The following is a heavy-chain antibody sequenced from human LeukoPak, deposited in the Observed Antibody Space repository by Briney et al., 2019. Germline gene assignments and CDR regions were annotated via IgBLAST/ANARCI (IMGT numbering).Heavy chain of an antibody. CDR1: GFTFITYW. V-gene: IGHV4-59*12. D-gene: IGHD1-26*01. CDR2: IYYSGST. CDR3: ARDRSGSYGAVSYYYYYMDV. Sequence: PGGSLRLSCTASGFTFITYWMSWVRQAPGKGLEWIGSIYYSGSTYVKSRVTISVDTSKNKFSLRLTSVTAADTAVYYCARDRSGSYGAVSYYYYYMDVWGKGTTVTISS. J-gene: IGHJ6*03.